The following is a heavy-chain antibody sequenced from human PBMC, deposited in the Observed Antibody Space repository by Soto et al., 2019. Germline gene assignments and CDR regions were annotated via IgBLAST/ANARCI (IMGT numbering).Heavy chain of an antibody. J-gene: IGHJ4*02. D-gene: IGHD3-9*01. CDR1: GYTFLKYG. V-gene: IGHV1-18*01. CDR3: AKDLGSGYRFDY. CDR2: IQTDNDHA. Sequence: QVQLVQSGPEVKKPGASVKVACKASGYTFLKYGINWVRQAPGQGLEWMGGIQTDNDHASFAQKFEGRVTMTTDTSTGRVYMELRDRSSDDTAVYYCAKDLGSGYRFDYWGQGTPVTVSS.